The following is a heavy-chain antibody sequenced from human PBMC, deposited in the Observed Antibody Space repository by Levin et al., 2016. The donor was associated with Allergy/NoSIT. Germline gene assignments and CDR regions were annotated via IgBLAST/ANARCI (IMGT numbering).Heavy chain of an antibody. Sequence: GESLKISCVGSGFTFDAYGLSWVRQVPGKGLEWASAINWSSNLIGYADSVKGRFTISRDNSKNSLFLQMDSLRDEDTGLYYCARGGPYSGSHAHFDGWGQGTLVTVSS. CDR3: ARGGPYSGSHAHFDG. J-gene: IGHJ4*02. CDR1: GFTFDAYG. V-gene: IGHV3-20*04. CDR2: INWSSNLI. D-gene: IGHD1-26*01.